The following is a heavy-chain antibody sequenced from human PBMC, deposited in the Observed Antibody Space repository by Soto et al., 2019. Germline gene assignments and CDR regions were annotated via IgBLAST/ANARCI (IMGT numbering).Heavy chain of an antibody. V-gene: IGHV3-30*18. CDR2: ISADGSKK. J-gene: IGHJ4*02. CDR3: AKDRGGYYDY. D-gene: IGHD3-16*01. CDR1: GFTFRSYG. Sequence: QVPLVESGGGVVQPGRSLRLSCVASGFTFRSYGMHWVRQAPGKGLEWVAFISADGSKKYYVDSVKGRFTISRDNSNNTLYLQVISLRAEDTALYYCAKDRGGYYDYWGQGTLVTVSS.